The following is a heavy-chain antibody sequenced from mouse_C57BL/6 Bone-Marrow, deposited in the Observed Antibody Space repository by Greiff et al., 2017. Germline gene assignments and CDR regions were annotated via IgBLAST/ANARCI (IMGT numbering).Heavy chain of an antibody. CDR2: IDPSDSFT. V-gene: IGHV1-69*01. CDR1: GYTFTSYW. Sequence: QVQLQQPGAELVMPGASVKLSCKASGYTFTSYWMHWVKQRPGPGLEWIGEIDPSDSFTNSHQQFKVKSTLPVDKSSSTAYMQLSSLTSEDTAVYYCARDYGFAYWGQGTLVTVSA. J-gene: IGHJ3*01. D-gene: IGHD1-1*01. CDR3: ARDYGFAY.